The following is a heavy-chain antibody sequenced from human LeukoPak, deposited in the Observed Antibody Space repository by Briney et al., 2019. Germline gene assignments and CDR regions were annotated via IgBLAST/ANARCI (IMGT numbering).Heavy chain of an antibody. CDR2: IHYSGST. D-gene: IGHD6-19*01. Sequence: SETLSLICTVSGDSISSGDNYWSWIRQPPGKGLEWIGYIHYSGSTYYNPSLKSRVIISGDMSKNQFSLTLNSLTAADSAMYYCARAAAGTNSWYYFDYWGQGTLVTVSS. J-gene: IGHJ4*02. CDR3: ARAAAGTNSWYYFDY. V-gene: IGHV4-30-4*01. CDR1: GDSISSGDNY.